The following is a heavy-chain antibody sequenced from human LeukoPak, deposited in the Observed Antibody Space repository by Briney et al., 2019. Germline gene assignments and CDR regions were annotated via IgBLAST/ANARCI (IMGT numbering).Heavy chain of an antibody. CDR3: ARVSIAAAGTHDY. V-gene: IGHV1-69*04. J-gene: IGHJ4*02. D-gene: IGHD6-13*01. Sequence: ASVKVSRKASGGTFSSYAISWVRQAPGQGLEWMGRIIPILGIANYAQKFQGRVTITADKSTSTAYMELSSLRSEDTAVYYCARVSIAAAGTHDYWGQGTLVTVSS. CDR1: GGTFSSYA. CDR2: IIPILGIA.